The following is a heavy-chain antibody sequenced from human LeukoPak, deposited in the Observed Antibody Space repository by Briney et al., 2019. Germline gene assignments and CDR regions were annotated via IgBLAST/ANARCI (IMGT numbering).Heavy chain of an antibody. Sequence: PGGSLRLSCAASGFTFSSYSMNWVRQAPGKGLEWVSSISSSSSYIYYADSVKGRFTISRDNAKNSLYLQVNSLRAEDTAVYYCARDLDTVTTAFDIWGQGTMVTVSS. CDR3: ARDLDTVTTAFDI. CDR1: GFTFSSYS. J-gene: IGHJ3*02. V-gene: IGHV3-21*01. CDR2: ISSSSSYI. D-gene: IGHD4-17*01.